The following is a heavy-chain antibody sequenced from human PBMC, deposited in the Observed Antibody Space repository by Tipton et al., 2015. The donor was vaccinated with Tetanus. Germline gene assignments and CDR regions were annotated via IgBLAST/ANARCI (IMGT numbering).Heavy chain of an antibody. CDR1: GGSISSSSYY. Sequence: TLSLTCTVSGGSISSSSYYWGWIRQPPGKGLEWIGSIYYSGSTYYNPSLKSRVTISIDTSKNQFSLKLSSVTAADTAVYYCARVGLASDFDYWGQGTLVTVSS. CDR3: ARVGLASDFDY. CDR2: IYYSGST. V-gene: IGHV4-39*07. D-gene: IGHD3-16*01. J-gene: IGHJ4*02.